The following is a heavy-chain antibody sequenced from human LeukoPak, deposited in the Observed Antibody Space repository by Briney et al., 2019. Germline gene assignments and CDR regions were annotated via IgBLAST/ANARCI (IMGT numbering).Heavy chain of an antibody. J-gene: IGHJ4*02. CDR2: VNSGGGT. D-gene: IGHD2-15*01. Sequence: GGSLRLSCAASGFTISDSAMSWVRQAPGKGLEWVSTVNSGGGTSYADSVKGRFTISRDNSKNTLYLQMNSLRAEDTAVYYCAKAHDIVVVLDFWGQGTLVTVSS. CDR1: GFTISDSA. V-gene: IGHV3-23*01. CDR3: AKAHDIVVVLDF.